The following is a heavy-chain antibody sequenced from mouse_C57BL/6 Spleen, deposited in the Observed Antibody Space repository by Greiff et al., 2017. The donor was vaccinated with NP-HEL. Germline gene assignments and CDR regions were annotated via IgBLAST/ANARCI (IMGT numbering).Heavy chain of an antibody. V-gene: IGHV1-64*01. J-gene: IGHJ2*01. CDR3: ARNYYGSSKDYFDY. CDR2: IHPNSGST. CDR1: GYTFTSYW. Sequence: QVQLQQPGAELVKPGASVKLSCKASGYTFTSYWMHWVKQRPGQGLEWIGMIHPNSGSTNYNEKFKRKTTLTVDKSSSTAYMQLSSLTSEDSAVYYCARNYYGSSKDYFDYWGQGTTLTVSS. D-gene: IGHD1-1*01.